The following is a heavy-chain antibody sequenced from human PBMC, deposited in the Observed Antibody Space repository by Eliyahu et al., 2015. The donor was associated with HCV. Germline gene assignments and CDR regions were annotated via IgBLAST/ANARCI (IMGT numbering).Heavy chain of an antibody. CDR1: GFTFSRXW. J-gene: IGHJ6*02. V-gene: IGHV3-7*01. CDR2: IKPEGSEK. CDR3: ARDPLPPGRYSSSWFGDYYNDMDV. D-gene: IGHD6-13*01. Sequence: EVQLVESGGGLVQPGGSLRLSCTASGFTFSRXWMSWVRQAPGKGLEWVANIKPEGSEKEYVSSVKGRFTISRDNAKNSLYLQMNSLRAADTAIYYCARDPLPPGRYSSSWFGDYYNDMDVWGQGTSVTVSS.